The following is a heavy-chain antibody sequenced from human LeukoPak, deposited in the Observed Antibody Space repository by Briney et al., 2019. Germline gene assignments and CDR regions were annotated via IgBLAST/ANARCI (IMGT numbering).Heavy chain of an antibody. D-gene: IGHD6-19*01. CDR2: INHSGST. J-gene: IGHJ4*02. CDR3: ARGLQWLVKYYFDY. V-gene: IGHV4-34*01. Sequence: SETLSLTCAVYGGSFSGYYWSWIRQPPGKGLEWIGEINHSGSTNYNPSLKSRVTISVDTSNNQFSLKLSSVTAADTAVYYCARGLQWLVKYYFDYWGQGTLVTVSS. CDR1: GGSFSGYY.